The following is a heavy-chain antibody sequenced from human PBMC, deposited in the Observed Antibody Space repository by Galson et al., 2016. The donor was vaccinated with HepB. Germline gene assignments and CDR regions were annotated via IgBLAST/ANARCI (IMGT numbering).Heavy chain of an antibody. J-gene: IGHJ6*03. CDR2: IRNRAYSYAT. CDR3: TRQVPITMVRGVLPKYDDYYYYMDV. D-gene: IGHD3-10*01. Sequence: SLRLSCAASGFTFSGSTMHWVRQASGKGLGWVGRIRNRAYSYATAYGASVKGRFTISRDDSKNTAYLQMNSLKTEDTAVYFCTRQVPITMVRGVLPKYDDYYYYMDVWGKGTTVTVSS. V-gene: IGHV3-73*01. CDR1: GFTFSGST.